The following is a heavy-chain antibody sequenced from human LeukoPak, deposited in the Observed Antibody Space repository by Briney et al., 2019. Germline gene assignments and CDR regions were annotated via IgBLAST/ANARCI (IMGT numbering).Heavy chain of an antibody. CDR2: ISWKSGSI. CDR1: GFTFDDYA. Sequence: GRSLRLSCAASGFTFDDYAMHWVQQAPGKGLEWVSGISWKSGSIGYADSVKGRFTISRDNAKNSLYLQMNSLRAEDMALYYCAKGSVEYSYGYYMDVWGKGTTVIVSS. D-gene: IGHD5-18*01. CDR3: AKGSVEYSYGYYMDV. V-gene: IGHV3-9*03. J-gene: IGHJ6*03.